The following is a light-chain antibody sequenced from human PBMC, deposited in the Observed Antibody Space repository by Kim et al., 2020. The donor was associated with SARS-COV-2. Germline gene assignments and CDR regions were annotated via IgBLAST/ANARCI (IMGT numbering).Light chain of an antibody. Sequence: QSVLTQPPSVSAAPGQKVTISCSETSSNIGNNYISWYQQVPGTAPKLLIYDNYKRPSGIPDRFSGSKSGTSATLGITGLQTGDEADYYCGTWDSSLSAYVFGTGTKVTVL. CDR1: SSNIGNNY. CDR3: GTWDSSLSAYV. V-gene: IGLV1-51*01. J-gene: IGLJ1*01. CDR2: DNY.